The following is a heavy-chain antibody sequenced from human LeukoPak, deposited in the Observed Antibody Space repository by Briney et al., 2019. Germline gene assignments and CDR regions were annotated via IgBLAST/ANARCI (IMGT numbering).Heavy chain of an antibody. J-gene: IGHJ4*02. V-gene: IGHV3-30*03. CDR3: ARDTGDGSYDF. CDR2: ISYDGSNT. Sequence: GRSLRLSCAASGFTFSSYGMHWVRQAPGKGLEWVAVISYDGSNTYYADSVKGRFTISRDNSKNMLYLQMNSLRAEDTAVYYCARDTGDGSYDFWGQGTLVTVSS. CDR1: GFTFSSYG. D-gene: IGHD1-26*01.